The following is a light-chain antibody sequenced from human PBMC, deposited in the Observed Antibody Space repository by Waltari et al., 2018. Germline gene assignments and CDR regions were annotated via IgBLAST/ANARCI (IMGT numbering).Light chain of an antibody. Sequence: DIVMTQSPDSLAVSLGERATINCKSSQSVLYSSNNKNYLAWYQQKPGQPPKLLIFWASTRESGVPDRFSGSGSGTDFTLTITSLQAEDVAVYYCQQYYNTPTFGQGTKLEIK. CDR3: QQYYNTPT. V-gene: IGKV4-1*01. CDR2: WAS. J-gene: IGKJ2*01. CDR1: QSVLYSSNNKNY.